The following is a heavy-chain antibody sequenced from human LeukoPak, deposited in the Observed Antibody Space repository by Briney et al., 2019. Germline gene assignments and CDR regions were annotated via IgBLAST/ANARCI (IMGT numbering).Heavy chain of an antibody. CDR2: ISHDGRTK. Sequence: GRSLRLSCAASGFIFKDYGMHWVRQAPGKGLEWVAVISHDGRTKYYADSMKGRITISRDNSKNTLYLQMSSLRAEDTAVYYCAKDERNWNYNLASQTYDWGQGTLVTVSS. CDR1: GFIFKDYG. V-gene: IGHV3-30*18. CDR3: AKDERNWNYNLASQTYD. D-gene: IGHD1-7*01. J-gene: IGHJ4*02.